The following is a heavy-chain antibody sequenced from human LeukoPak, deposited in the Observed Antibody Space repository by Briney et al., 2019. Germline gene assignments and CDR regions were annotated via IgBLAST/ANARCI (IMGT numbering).Heavy chain of an antibody. V-gene: IGHV3-74*01. D-gene: IGHD1-14*01. J-gene: IGHJ4*02. CDR1: GFTFSSYW. CDR3: ARDLEYNRAY. Sequence: AGGSLRLSCAASGFTFSSYWMHWVRQPPGKGLVWVSRINTDGSNTSYGESVKGRFTISRDNAKNRLYLQMNSLRAEDTAVYYCARDLEYNRAYWGQGTLVTVSS. CDR2: INTDGSNT.